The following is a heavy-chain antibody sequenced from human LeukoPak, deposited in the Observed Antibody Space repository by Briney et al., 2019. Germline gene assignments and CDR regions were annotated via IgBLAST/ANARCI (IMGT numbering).Heavy chain of an antibody. CDR2: ISSSSSYT. V-gene: IGHV3-11*06. J-gene: IGHJ3*02. Sequence: GSLRLSCAASGFTFSDYYMSWIRQAPGKGLEWVSYISSSSSYTNYADSVKGRFTISRDNAKNSLYLQMNSLRAEDTAVYYCARDHSSSWYAAGAFGIWGQGTMVTVSS. CDR3: ARDHSSSWYAAGAFGI. D-gene: IGHD6-13*01. CDR1: GFTFSDYY.